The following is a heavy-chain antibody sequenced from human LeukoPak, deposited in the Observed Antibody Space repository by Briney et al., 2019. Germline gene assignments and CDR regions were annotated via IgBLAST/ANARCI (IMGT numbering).Heavy chain of an antibody. CDR3: ARRGYYGSGSQINYFDY. Sequence: GGSLRLSCAASGFTFSSYSMNWVRQAPGKGLEWVSSISSSSSYIYYADSVKGRFTISRDNAKNSLYLQMNSLRAEDTAMYHCARRGYYGSGSQINYFDYWGQGTLVTVSS. CDR2: ISSSSSYI. J-gene: IGHJ4*02. D-gene: IGHD3-10*01. V-gene: IGHV3-21*01. CDR1: GFTFSSYS.